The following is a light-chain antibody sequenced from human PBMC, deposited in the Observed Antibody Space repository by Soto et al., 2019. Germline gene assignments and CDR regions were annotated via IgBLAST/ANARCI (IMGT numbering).Light chain of an antibody. Sequence: QSALTQPPSASGTPGQRVTISCSGGSSNIGSNNVNWYQQLPGTAPKLLIYNNSQRPSGVPDRLSGSKSGTSASLAISGLQSEDEADYYCAAWDDSLNGVVFGGGTKVTVL. CDR2: NNS. V-gene: IGLV1-44*01. CDR3: AAWDDSLNGVV. J-gene: IGLJ2*01. CDR1: SSNIGSNN.